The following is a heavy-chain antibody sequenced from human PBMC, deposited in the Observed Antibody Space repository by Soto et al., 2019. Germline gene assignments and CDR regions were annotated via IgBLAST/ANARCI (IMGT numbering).Heavy chain of an antibody. D-gene: IGHD3-16*01. J-gene: IGHJ5*02. CDR1: GGSFSGYY. CDR3: ARAEREPPRMGDYWFDP. V-gene: IGHV4-34*01. Sequence: PSETLSLTCAVYGGSFSGYYWIRIRQPPGKGLEWIGEINHSGSTNYNPSLKSRITINPDTSKNQFSLQLNSVTPEDTAVYYCARAEREPPRMGDYWFDPWGQGTLVTVSS. CDR2: INHSGST.